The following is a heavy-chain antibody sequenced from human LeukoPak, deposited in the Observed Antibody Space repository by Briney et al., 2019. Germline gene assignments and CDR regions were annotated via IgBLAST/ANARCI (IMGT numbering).Heavy chain of an antibody. D-gene: IGHD1-26*01. CDR1: GDSISSYY. V-gene: IGHV4-4*07. CDR3: ASSGSYSNYYFDY. J-gene: IGHJ4*02. Sequence: SETLSLTCTVSGDSISSYYWSWIRQPAGRGLEWIGRIYTSGSTNYNPSLKSRVTMSVDTSKNQFSLKLSSVTAADTAVYYCASSGSYSNYYFDYWGQGTLVTVSS. CDR2: IYTSGST.